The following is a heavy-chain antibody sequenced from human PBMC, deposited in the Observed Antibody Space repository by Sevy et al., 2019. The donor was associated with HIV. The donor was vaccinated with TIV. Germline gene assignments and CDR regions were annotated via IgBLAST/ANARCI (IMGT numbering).Heavy chain of an antibody. CDR1: GFTFSRYW. Sequence: GGSLRLSCAASGFTFSRYWMTWVRQAPGKGLEWVANIKQDGSEKYSVDSVKGRFPISRDNAKNSLYLQMNSLRAEDRAVYYCARLRDDSSGFHLDYWGQGTLVTVSS. CDR2: IKQDGSEK. J-gene: IGHJ4*02. CDR3: ARLRDDSSGFHLDY. V-gene: IGHV3-7*01. D-gene: IGHD3-22*01.